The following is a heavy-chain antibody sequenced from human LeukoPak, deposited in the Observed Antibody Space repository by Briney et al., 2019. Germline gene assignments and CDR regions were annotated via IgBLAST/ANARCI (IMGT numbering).Heavy chain of an antibody. V-gene: IGHV4-39*01. CDR3: ARRYYYGSGFDP. CDR2: IYYSGST. Sequence: SETLSLTCTVSGGSVSSGSYYWSWIRQPPGKGLEWIGSIYYSGSTYYNPSLKSRVTISVDTSKNQFSLKLSSVTAADTAVYYCARRYYYGSGFDPWGQGTLVTVSS. J-gene: IGHJ5*02. D-gene: IGHD3-10*01. CDR1: GGSVSSGSYY.